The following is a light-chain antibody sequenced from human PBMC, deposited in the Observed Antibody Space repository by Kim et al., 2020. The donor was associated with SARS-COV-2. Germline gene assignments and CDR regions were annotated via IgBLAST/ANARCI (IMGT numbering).Light chain of an antibody. J-gene: IGKJ2*01. CDR3: MQALQTPVT. CDR2: LAS. CDR1: QSLLHSSGHIY. V-gene: IGKV2-28*01. Sequence: EPAAIACRSSQSLLHSSGHIYWEWYLHKRGQSPQLRIYLASTRASGVPDRFSGSGSGTDFTLKISRVEAEDVCVYYCMQALQTPVTFGQGTKL.